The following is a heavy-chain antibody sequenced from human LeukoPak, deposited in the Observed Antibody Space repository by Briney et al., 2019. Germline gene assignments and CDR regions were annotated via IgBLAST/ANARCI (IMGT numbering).Heavy chain of an antibody. CDR1: GFTFSSYS. V-gene: IGHV3-48*01. CDR3: ARPEIAPASY. CDR2: ISSSSSTI. J-gene: IGHJ4*02. D-gene: IGHD6-25*01. Sequence: PGGSLRLSCAASGFTFSSYSMNWVRQAPGKGLEWVSYISSSSSTIYYADSVKGRFTISRDNSKNTLYLQMNSLRAEDTAVYYCARPEIAPASYWGQGTLVTVSS.